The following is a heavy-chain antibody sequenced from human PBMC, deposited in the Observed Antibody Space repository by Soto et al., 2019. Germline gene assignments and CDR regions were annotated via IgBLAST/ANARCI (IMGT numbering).Heavy chain of an antibody. D-gene: IGHD3-3*01. V-gene: IGHV1-58*02. CDR3: AADYDFWSGYGTHAFDI. J-gene: IGHJ3*02. CDR2: IVVGSGNT. CDR1: GFTFTSSA. Sequence: QMQLVQSGPEVKKPGTSVKVSCKASGFTFTSSAMQWVRQARGQRLEWIGWIVVGSGNTNYAQKFQERVTITRDMSTSTAYMELSSLRSEDTAVYYWAADYDFWSGYGTHAFDIWGQGTMVTVSS.